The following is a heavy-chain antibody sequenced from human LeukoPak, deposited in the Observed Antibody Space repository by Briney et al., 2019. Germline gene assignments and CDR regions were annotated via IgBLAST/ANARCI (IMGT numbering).Heavy chain of an antibody. Sequence: GGSLRLSCAASGFTFSNAWMSWVRQAPGKGLEWVGRIKSKTDGGATDYAAPVKGRFTISRDDSKNTLYLQMNSLKTEDTAVYYCTTGVRTAMDAFDIWGQGTMVTVSS. CDR3: TTGVRTAMDAFDI. CDR1: GFTFSNAW. D-gene: IGHD5-18*01. J-gene: IGHJ3*02. V-gene: IGHV3-15*01. CDR2: IKSKTDGGAT.